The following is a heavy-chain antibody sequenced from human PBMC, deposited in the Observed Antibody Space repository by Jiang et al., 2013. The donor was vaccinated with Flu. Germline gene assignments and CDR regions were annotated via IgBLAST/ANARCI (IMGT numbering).Heavy chain of an antibody. D-gene: IGHD4-17*01. CDR3: ARSQSRYGXYREYDY. CDR2: VFYTGNT. Sequence: VQLVESGPGLVKPSETLSLTCTVSGGSISSYYWSWIRQPPGKGLEWIGYVFYTGNTNCNPSLKSRVTISMDTSKNQFSLNLSSVTAADTAVYYCARSQSRYGXYREYDYWGQGTLVTVSS. V-gene: IGHV4-59*13. CDR1: GGSISSYY. J-gene: IGHJ4*02.